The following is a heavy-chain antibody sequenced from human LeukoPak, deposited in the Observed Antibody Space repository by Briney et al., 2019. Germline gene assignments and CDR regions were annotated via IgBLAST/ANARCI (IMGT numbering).Heavy chain of an antibody. CDR3: ARGRPHGNDY. J-gene: IGHJ4*02. CDR1: GFIFNNYA. Sequence: PGGSLRLSCAASGFIFNNYAMTWVRQAPGKGLVWVSRIASDGSSTTYADSVKGRFSISRDNAKNTLYLQMNSLRVEDTAVYYCARGRPHGNDYWGQGTLVTVSS. CDR2: IASDGSST. V-gene: IGHV3-74*01. D-gene: IGHD4-23*01.